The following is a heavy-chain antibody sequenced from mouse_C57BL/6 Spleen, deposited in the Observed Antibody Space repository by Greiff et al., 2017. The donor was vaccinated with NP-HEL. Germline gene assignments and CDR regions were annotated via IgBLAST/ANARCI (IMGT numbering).Heavy chain of an antibody. J-gene: IGHJ1*03. V-gene: IGHV1-50*01. Sequence: VQLQQSGAELVKPGASVKLSCKASGYTFTSYWMQWVKQRPGQGLEWIGEIDPSDSYTNYNQKFKGKATLTVDTSSSTAYMKISSLTSEDSAVYYCANCYGSSSHWYFDVWGTGTTVTVSS. CDR3: ANCYGSSSHWYFDV. CDR2: IDPSDSYT. CDR1: GYTFTSYW. D-gene: IGHD1-1*01.